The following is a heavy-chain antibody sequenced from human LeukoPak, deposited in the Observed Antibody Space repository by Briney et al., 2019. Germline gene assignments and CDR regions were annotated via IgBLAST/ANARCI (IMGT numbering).Heavy chain of an antibody. CDR2: IYYSGST. J-gene: IGHJ4*02. D-gene: IGHD3-10*01. V-gene: IGHV4-39*07. CDR3: ASDGVVRGVLDY. CDR1: GGSISSSSYY. Sequence: SETLSLTCTVSGGSISSSSYYWGWIRQPPGKGLEWIGSIYYSGSTYYNPSLKSRVTISVDTSKNQFSLKLSSETAADTAVYYCASDGVVRGVLDYWGQGTLVTVSS.